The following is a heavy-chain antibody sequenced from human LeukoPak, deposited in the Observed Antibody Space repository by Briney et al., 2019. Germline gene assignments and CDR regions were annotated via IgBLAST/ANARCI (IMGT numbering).Heavy chain of an antibody. J-gene: IGHJ3*02. V-gene: IGHV4-4*02. CDR2: IYHSGST. Sequence: SETLSLTCAVSGGSISSSNWWSWVRQPPGKGLEWIGEIYHSGSTNYNPSLKSRVTISVDKSKNQFSLKLSSVTAADTAVYYCARGFINYDSSGYYYVAFDIWGQGTMVTVSS. CDR1: GGSISSSNW. CDR3: ARGFINYDSSGYYYVAFDI. D-gene: IGHD3-22*01.